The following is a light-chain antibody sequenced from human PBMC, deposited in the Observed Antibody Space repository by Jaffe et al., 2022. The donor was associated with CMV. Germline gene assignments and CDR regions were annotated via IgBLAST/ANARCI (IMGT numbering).Light chain of an antibody. Sequence: QSALTQPASLSGSPGQSITISCTVTSTDFGAYKYVSWYQQHPGKAPKLIIYDVSNRPSGVSNRFSGSKSGKTASLTISGLQAEDEADYYCCSYINTCPLFGGGTKLTVL. V-gene: IGLV2-14*03. CDR3: CSYINTCPL. CDR2: DVS. CDR1: STDFGAYKY. J-gene: IGLJ2*01.